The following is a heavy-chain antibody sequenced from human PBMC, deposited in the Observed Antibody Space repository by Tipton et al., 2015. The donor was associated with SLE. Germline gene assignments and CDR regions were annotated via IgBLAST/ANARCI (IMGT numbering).Heavy chain of an antibody. V-gene: IGHV4-39*07. J-gene: IGHJ5*02. D-gene: IGHD3-3*01. Sequence: TLSLTCTVSGGSITTTTYYWGWIRQSPGKGLEWIGSIYYSGSTYYNPSLKSRVTISLDKSKNQFSLKLSSVTAADTAVYYCARGGTVFGVVLNWFDPWGQGTLVTVSS. CDR3: ARGGTVFGVVLNWFDP. CDR2: IYYSGST. CDR1: GGSITTTTYY.